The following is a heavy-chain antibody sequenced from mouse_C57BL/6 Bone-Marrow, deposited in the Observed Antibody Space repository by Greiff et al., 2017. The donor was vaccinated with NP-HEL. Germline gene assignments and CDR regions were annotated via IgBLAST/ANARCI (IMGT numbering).Heavy chain of an antibody. V-gene: IGHV10-3*01. J-gene: IGHJ1*03. CDR3: VRDGSSYWYFDV. Sequence: EVQGVESGGGLVQPKGSLKLSCAASGFTFNTYAMHWVRQAPGKGLEWVARIRSKSSNYATYYADSVKDRFTISRDDSQSMLYLQMNNLKTEDTAKYYCVRDGSSYWYFDVWGTGTTVTVSS. D-gene: IGHD1-1*01. CDR1: GFTFNTYA. CDR2: IRSKSSNYAT.